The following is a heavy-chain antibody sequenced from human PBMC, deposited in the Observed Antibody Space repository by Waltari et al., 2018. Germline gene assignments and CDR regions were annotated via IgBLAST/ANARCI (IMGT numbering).Heavy chain of an antibody. Sequence: QLQLQESGPGLVKPSETLSLTCTVSGGSISSGSYYWGWIRKRTGKGLEWIGSIYYSGSTYYNPSLKSRVTISVDTSMNQFSLKLSSVTAADTAVYYCANMGEIFARDTDVWGQGTTVTVSS. CDR1: GGSISSGSYY. CDR3: ANMGEIFARDTDV. CDR2: IYYSGST. D-gene: IGHD3-16*01. J-gene: IGHJ6*02. V-gene: IGHV4-39*07.